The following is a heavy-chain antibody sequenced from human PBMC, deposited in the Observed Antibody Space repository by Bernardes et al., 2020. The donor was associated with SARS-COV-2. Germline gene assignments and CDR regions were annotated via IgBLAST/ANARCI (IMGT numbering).Heavy chain of an antibody. J-gene: IGHJ5*02. V-gene: IGHV4-31*03. CDR2: IYYSGST. Sequence: SDTLSPTCTVSGGSIRSGGYYWSWIRQHPGKGLEWIGYIYYSGSTYYNPSLKSRVTISVDTSKNQFSLKLSSVTAADTAVYYCARGIPQSITIFGVVIPGNWFDPWGQGTLVTGSS. CDR3: ARGIPQSITIFGVVIPGNWFDP. CDR1: GGSIRSGGYY. D-gene: IGHD3-3*01.